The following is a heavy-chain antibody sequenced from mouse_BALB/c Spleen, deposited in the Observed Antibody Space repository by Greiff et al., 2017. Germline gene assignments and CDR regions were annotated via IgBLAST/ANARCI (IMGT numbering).Heavy chain of an antibody. D-gene: IGHD2-14*01. V-gene: IGHV14-3*02. Sequence: VQLQQSGAELVKPGASVKLSCTASGFNIKDTYMHWVKQRPEQGLEWIGRIDPANGNTKYDPKFQGKATITADTSSNTAYLQLSSLTSEDTAVYYCASTYRYDGYAMDYWGQGTSVTVSS. CDR1: GFNIKDTY. CDR2: IDPANGNT. CDR3: ASTYRYDGYAMDY. J-gene: IGHJ4*01.